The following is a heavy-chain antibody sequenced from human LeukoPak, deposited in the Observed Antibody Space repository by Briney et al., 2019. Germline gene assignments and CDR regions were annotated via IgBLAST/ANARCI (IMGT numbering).Heavy chain of an antibody. CDR2: MNPNSGNT. J-gene: IGHJ4*02. V-gene: IGHV1-8*01. CDR3: ARDYCSSTSCLFDY. CDR1: GYTFTSYD. D-gene: IGHD2-2*01. Sequence: GASVKVSCKASGYTFTSYDINWVRQATGQGLEWMGWMNPNSGNTGYAQKVQGRGTMTRNTSISTAYMELSSLISEDTAVYYCARDYCSSTSCLFDYWGQGTLVTVSS.